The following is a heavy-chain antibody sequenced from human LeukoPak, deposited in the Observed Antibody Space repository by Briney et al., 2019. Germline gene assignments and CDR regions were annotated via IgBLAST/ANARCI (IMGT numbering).Heavy chain of an antibody. CDR1: GFTFDDYA. CDR3: ASSPESSGGDY. J-gene: IGHJ4*02. Sequence: GGSLRLSCAASGFTFDDYAMPWVRQAPGKGLEWVSGISWNSGSIGYADSVKGRFTISRDNAKNSLYLQMNSLRAEDTALYYCASSPESSGGDYWGQGTLVTVSS. D-gene: IGHD3-10*01. V-gene: IGHV3-9*01. CDR2: ISWNSGSI.